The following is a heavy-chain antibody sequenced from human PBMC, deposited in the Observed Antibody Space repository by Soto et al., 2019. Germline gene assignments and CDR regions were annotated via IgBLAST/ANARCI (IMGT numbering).Heavy chain of an antibody. CDR1: GGSISSTSYS. V-gene: IGHV4-39*01. J-gene: IGHJ5*02. CDR2: IYYSGST. CDR3: ARNYYDSSGLLNWFDP. D-gene: IGHD3-22*01. Sequence: TSETLSLTCTVSGGSISSTSYSWGWIRPPPGKGLEWIGNIYYSGSTYYNPSLKSRVTISVDTSKNQFSLKLSSVTAADTAVYYCARNYYDSSGLLNWFDPWGQGTLVTVSS.